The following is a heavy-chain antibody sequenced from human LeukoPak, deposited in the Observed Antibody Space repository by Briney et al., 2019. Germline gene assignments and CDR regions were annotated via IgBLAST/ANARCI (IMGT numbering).Heavy chain of an antibody. CDR2: IQYDGNNI. J-gene: IGHJ4*02. CDR1: GFSFRDYG. D-gene: IGHD4/OR15-4a*01. Sequence: PGGSLRLSCTTSGFSFRDYGMHWVRQASGKGLKLVAFIQYDGNNIYYADSVKGRFAISRDDSKNTLYLEMNSLRPEDTALYYCAKDERVYGTNAGTLLDYWGQGTLVSVSS. V-gene: IGHV3-30*02. CDR3: AKDERVYGTNAGTLLDY.